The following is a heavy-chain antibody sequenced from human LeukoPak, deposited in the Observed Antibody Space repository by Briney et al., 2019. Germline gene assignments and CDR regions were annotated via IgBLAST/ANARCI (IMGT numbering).Heavy chain of an antibody. D-gene: IGHD3-10*01. CDR3: AKLGRNYFDY. CDR2: INSDGKTT. Sequence: GGSLRLSCAASGFTFSDYSMNWVRQAPGKGLEDLSYINSDGKTTWYADSVKGRFTISRDNAKNSLYLQMNSLRAEDTAVYYCAKLGRNYFDYWGQGTLVTVSS. J-gene: IGHJ4*02. CDR1: GFTFSDYS. V-gene: IGHV3-11*04.